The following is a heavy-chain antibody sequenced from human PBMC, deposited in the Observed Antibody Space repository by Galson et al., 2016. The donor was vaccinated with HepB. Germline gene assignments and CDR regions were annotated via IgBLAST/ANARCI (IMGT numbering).Heavy chain of an antibody. V-gene: IGHV3-33*01. CDR1: RFTFSTYG. D-gene: IGHD2-2*01. J-gene: IGHJ4*02. CDR3: ARERGYCSSTSCFYSSKRPGGYFDY. Sequence: SLRLSCAASRFTFSTYGMHWVRQAPGKGLEWVAVIWFDESYKYYADSVKGRFTISRDNSKNTLYLQMNSLRAEDTAVYYCARERGYCSSTSCFYSSKRPGGYFDYWGQGTLVTVSS. CDR2: IWFDESYK.